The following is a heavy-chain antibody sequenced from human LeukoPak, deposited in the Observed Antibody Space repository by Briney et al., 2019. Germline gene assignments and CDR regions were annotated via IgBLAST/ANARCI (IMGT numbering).Heavy chain of an antibody. CDR3: ARIRRGFYQRTGPFDY. Sequence: GESLKISCKGSGYNFNTFWIGWVRQVPGKGLEWMGIIYPGDSDTRYSPSFRGQVSISADKSINTAFLQWTSLQASDTAVYYCARIRRGFYQRTGPFDYWGQGTLVTVSS. J-gene: IGHJ4*02. V-gene: IGHV5-51*01. D-gene: IGHD3/OR15-3a*01. CDR2: IYPGDSDT. CDR1: GYNFNTFW.